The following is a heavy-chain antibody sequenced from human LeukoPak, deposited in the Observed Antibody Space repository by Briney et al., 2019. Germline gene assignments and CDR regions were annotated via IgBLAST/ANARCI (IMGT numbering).Heavy chain of an antibody. V-gene: IGHV4-34*01. J-gene: IGHJ6*02. Sequence: SETLSLTCAVYGVSFSGYYWSWIRQPPGKGLEWIGEINHSGSTNYNPSLKSRVTISVDTSKNQFSLKLSSVTAADTGVYYCARGVRAVAGTGLRCCYYGLDVWGQGTTVTVSS. CDR3: ARGVRAVAGTGLRCCYYGLDV. CDR1: GVSFSGYY. CDR2: INHSGST. D-gene: IGHD6-19*01.